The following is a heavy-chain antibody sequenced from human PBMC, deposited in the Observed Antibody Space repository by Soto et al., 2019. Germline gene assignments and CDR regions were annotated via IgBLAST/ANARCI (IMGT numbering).Heavy chain of an antibody. CDR1: GFTFSSYG. CDR3: AKSLAVRYRSGWHYFDY. CDR2: ISYDGSNK. Sequence: PGGSLRLSCAASGFTFSSYGMHWVRQAPGKGLEWVAVISYDGSNKYYADSVKGRFTISRDNSKNTLYLQMNSLRAEHTAVYYCAKSLAVRYRSGWHYFDYWGQGT. J-gene: IGHJ4*02. V-gene: IGHV3-30*18. D-gene: IGHD6-19*01.